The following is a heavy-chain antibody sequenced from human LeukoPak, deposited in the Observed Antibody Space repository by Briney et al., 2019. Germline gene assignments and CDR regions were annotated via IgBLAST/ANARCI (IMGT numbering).Heavy chain of an antibody. V-gene: IGHV4-59*08. Sequence: PSETLSLTCAVYGGSISSHHWSWIRQPPGKGLEWIGHIHYSGSTNYNPSLKSRVTISVDTSKNQFSLKLSSVTAADTAVYYCARREGSFGYWYFDLWGRGTLVTVSS. CDR3: ARREGSFGYWYFDL. J-gene: IGHJ2*01. CDR2: IHYSGST. CDR1: GGSISSHH. D-gene: IGHD3-9*01.